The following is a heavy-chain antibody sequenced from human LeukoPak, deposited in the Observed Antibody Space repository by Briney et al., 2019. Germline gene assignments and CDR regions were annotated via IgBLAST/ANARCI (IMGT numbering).Heavy chain of an antibody. CDR1: GFTFTNAW. V-gene: IGHV3-15*04. D-gene: IGHD3-22*01. Sequence: PGGSLRLSCAASGFTFTNAWMSWVRQVPGKGLEWVGRIESKSDGGTTEYAAPVKGRFTISRDDSKNTLYLQMNSLKIEDTGVYYCTTPEPRDDSSGYSVNDALDIWGQGTMVTVSS. J-gene: IGHJ3*02. CDR2: IESKSDGGTT. CDR3: TTPEPRDDSSGYSVNDALDI.